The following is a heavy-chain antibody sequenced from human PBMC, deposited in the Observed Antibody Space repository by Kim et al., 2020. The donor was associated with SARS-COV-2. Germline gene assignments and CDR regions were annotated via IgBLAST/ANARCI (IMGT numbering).Heavy chain of an antibody. J-gene: IGHJ6*02. CDR1: GYNFTTYW. CDR3: ARGPPYVGVVVPAARLGEDYYYYGMDV. CDR2: IDPSDSYI. V-gene: IGHV5-10-1*01. D-gene: IGHD2-2*01. Sequence: GESLKISCKGSGYNFTTYWITWVRQMPGKGLEWMGRIDPSDSYINHSPSFQGHVTISADKFISTAYLQWSSLKASDTAIYYCARGPPYVGVVVPAARLGEDYYYYGMDVWCQGTTVTVSS.